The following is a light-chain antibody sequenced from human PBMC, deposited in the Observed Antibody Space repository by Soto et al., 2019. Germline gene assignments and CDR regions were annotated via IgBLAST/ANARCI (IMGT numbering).Light chain of an antibody. V-gene: IGKV3-15*01. Sequence: EIVMTQSPATLSVSPGERATLSCRASQSVNSTLAWFQQKPGQDPRLLIYGASTRATGVPARFSGSGSGTEFTLTVSSLQSEAFAVYFCQQYNTWPTFGQGTKVEIK. CDR3: QQYNTWPT. CDR2: GAS. J-gene: IGKJ1*01. CDR1: QSVNST.